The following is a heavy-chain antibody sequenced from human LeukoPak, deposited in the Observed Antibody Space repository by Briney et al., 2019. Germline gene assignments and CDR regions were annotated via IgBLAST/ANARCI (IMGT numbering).Heavy chain of an antibody. CDR2: INSDRSST. D-gene: IGHD6-6*01. CDR1: GFTFSSYW. CDR3: ARDVLSIAARPSAY. V-gene: IGHV3-74*01. J-gene: IGHJ4*02. Sequence: GGSLRLSCAVSGFTFSSYWMHWVRQAPGKGQVLVSRINSDRSSTSYADSVKGRCTISRDNAKNTLYLQMNSLRAEDTAVYYCARDVLSIAARPSAYWGQGTLVTVSS.